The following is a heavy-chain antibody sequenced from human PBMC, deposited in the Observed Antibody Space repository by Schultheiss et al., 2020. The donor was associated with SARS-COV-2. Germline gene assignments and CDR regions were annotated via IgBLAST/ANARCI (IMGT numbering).Heavy chain of an antibody. J-gene: IGHJ6*03. D-gene: IGHD1-26*01. CDR1: GFSLSNARMG. Sequence: SGPTLVKPTETLTLTCTVSGFSLSNARMGVSWIRQPPGKALEWLAHIFSNDEKSYSTSLKSRLTISKDTSKSQVVLTMTNMDPVDTATYYCARTRSGSYSQYYYYYYYMDVWGKGTTVTVSS. CDR3: ARTRSGSYSQYYYYYYYMDV. CDR2: IFSNDEK. V-gene: IGHV2-26*01.